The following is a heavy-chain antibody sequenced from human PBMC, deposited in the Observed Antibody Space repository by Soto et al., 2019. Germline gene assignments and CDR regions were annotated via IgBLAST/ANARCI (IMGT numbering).Heavy chain of an antibody. CDR2: INANSGAT. Sequence: GASVKVSCKASGYTFTGYYIHWVRQAPGQGLEWMGWINANSGATMYAQKFKGWVTMTRDTFISTAYMELSRLRSDDTAVYYCAREPDDYGDYRDYYFDYWGQGTLVTVSS. J-gene: IGHJ4*02. CDR1: GYTFTGYY. V-gene: IGHV1-2*04. CDR3: AREPDDYGDYRDYYFDY. D-gene: IGHD4-17*01.